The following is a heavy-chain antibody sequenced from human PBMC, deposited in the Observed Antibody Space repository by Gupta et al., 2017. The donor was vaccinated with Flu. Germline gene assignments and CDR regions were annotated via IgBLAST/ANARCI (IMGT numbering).Heavy chain of an antibody. J-gene: IGHJ4*02. Sequence: QVQLLESGGGVVQPGRSLRLSCAASGFTFSSYGMHWVRQAPGQGLEWVAVVSSDGITKYYADSVKGRFTISRDNSRNTLYLQMNSLRAEDTAVYYCAKELNSNGYNSYFDNWGQGTLVTASS. CDR1: GFTFSSYG. CDR2: VSSDGITK. CDR3: AKELNSNGYNSYFDN. D-gene: IGHD6-19*01. V-gene: IGHV3-30*18.